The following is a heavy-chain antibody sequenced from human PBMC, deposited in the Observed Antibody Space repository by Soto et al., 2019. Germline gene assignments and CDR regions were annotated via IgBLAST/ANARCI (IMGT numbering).Heavy chain of an antibody. CDR2: TYYRSKWYN. V-gene: IGHV6-1*01. J-gene: IGHJ4*02. D-gene: IGHD1-26*01. CDR3: ARDHGPQWEPHYYFDY. CDR1: GDSVSSNSAA. Sequence: SQTLSLTCAISGDSVSSNSAAWNWIRQSPSRGLEWLGRTYYRSKWYNDYAVSVKSRITINPDTSKNQFSLQLNSVTPEDTAVYYCARDHGPQWEPHYYFDYWGQGTLVTVSS.